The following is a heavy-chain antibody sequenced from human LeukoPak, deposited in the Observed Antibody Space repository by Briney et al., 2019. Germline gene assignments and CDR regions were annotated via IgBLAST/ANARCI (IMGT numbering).Heavy chain of an antibody. J-gene: IGHJ4*02. CDR3: ATLEIGDYYFDY. CDR2: ISYSGSI. V-gene: IGHV4-39*01. D-gene: IGHD3-16*01. Sequence: SETLPLTCTVSGGSISSRPYYWGWVRQPPGKGLDWIGSISYSGSIHYNPSLKSRVTISVDTSKNHFSLRLSSVTAADTAVYFCATLEIGDYYFDYWGQGTLVTVSS. CDR1: GGSISSRPYY.